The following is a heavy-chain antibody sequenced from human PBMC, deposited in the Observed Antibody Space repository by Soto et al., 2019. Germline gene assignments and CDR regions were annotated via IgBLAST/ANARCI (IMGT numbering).Heavy chain of an antibody. CDR2: INPAGGGP. CDR3: ARAKWDRLSRYLDT. CDR1: GYSFTTFS. V-gene: IGHV1-46*01. J-gene: IGHJ5*02. D-gene: IGHD1-26*01. Sequence: QVRLVQSEGEMKKPGASVRLSCTASGYSFTTFSISWVRQAPGQGLESVAIINPAGGGPNDAQHFQGRVSVSSDTSTSTVYIEMTSRRSEDTAMYYCARAKWDRLSRYLDTWGQGTLSTVSS.